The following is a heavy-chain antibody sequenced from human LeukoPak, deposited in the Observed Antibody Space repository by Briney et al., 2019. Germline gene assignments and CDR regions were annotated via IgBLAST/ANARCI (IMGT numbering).Heavy chain of an antibody. CDR3: ARHPPGGYSYQKGNWFDP. Sequence: ASVKVSCKASSYTFTSYDINWVRQATGQGLEWMGWMNPNRGNTGYAQKFQGRVTMTRNTSISTAYMELSSLRSEDTAVYYCARHPPGGYSYQKGNWFDPWGQGTLVTVSS. CDR1: SYTFTSYD. V-gene: IGHV1-8*01. J-gene: IGHJ5*02. CDR2: MNPNRGNT. D-gene: IGHD5-18*01.